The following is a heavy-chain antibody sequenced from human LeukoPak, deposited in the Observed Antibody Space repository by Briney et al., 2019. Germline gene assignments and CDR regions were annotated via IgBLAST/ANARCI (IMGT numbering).Heavy chain of an antibody. D-gene: IGHD5-12*01. J-gene: IGHJ3*02. Sequence: ASVKVSCKASGYTFTSYYMHWVRQAPGQGLEWMGIINPSGGSTSYAQKFQGRVTMTRDTSTSTVYMELSSLRSEDTAVYYCARGTGAKYSGYDYAFDIWGQGTMVNVSS. V-gene: IGHV1-46*01. CDR1: GYTFTSYY. CDR2: INPSGGST. CDR3: ARGTGAKYSGYDYAFDI.